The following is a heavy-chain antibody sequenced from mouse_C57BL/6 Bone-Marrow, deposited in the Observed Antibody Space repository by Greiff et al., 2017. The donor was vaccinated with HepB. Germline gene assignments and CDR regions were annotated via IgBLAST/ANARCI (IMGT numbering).Heavy chain of an antibody. CDR3: AREGDYYCGSSYGGYWYFDV. V-gene: IGHV1-64*01. J-gene: IGHJ1*03. CDR2: IHPNSGST. CDR1: GYTFTSYW. D-gene: IGHD1-1*01. Sequence: VQLQQPGAELVKPGASVKLSCKASGYTFTSYWMHWVKQRPGQGLEWIGMIHPNSGSTNYNEKFKSKATLTVDKSSSTAYMQLSSLTSEDSAVYYGAREGDYYCGSSYGGYWYFDVWGTGTTVTVSS.